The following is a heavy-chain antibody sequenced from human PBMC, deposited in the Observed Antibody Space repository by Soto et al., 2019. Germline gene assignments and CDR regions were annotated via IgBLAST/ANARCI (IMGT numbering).Heavy chain of an antibody. CDR3: ARAPKGKGTVVTRYAFDS. Sequence: QVKLVQSGAEVKKPGASVKVSCKASGYAFTSYGISWVRQAPGQGLEWMGWISVYNGNTNYAQKLQGRVTITTDTSTRTAYMELRILGSDDTAVYYWARAPKGKGTVVTRYAFDSWGQVTMVTVSS. D-gene: IGHD2-21*02. CDR2: ISVYNGNT. J-gene: IGHJ3*02. CDR1: GYAFTSYG. V-gene: IGHV1-18*04.